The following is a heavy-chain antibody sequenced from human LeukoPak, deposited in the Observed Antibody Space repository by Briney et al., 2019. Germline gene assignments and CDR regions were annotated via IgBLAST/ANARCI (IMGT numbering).Heavy chain of an antibody. CDR3: ARDGSGGWSLGGDYYGMDV. CDR1: GFTFSSYS. CDR2: ISNSSSYI. D-gene: IGHD6-19*01. V-gene: IGHV3-21*01. J-gene: IGHJ6*02. Sequence: PGGSLRLSCAASGFTFSSYSMNWVRQAPGKGLVWVSSISNSSSYIYYADSVKGRFTISRDNAKNSLYLQMNSLRAEDTAVYYCARDGSGGWSLGGDYYGMDVWGQGTTVTVSS.